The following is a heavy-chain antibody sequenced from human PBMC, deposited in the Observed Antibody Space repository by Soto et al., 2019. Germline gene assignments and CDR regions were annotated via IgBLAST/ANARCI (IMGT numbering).Heavy chain of an antibody. D-gene: IGHD6-19*01. CDR3: ARVYKPGLAVAFAKGCFDY. CDR1: GFTFSNYY. V-gene: IGHV3-11*06. CDR2: ISSSSSYT. Sequence: VQLVESGGGLVKPGGSLRLSCAASGFTFSNYYMSWIRQAPGKGLEWVSYISSSSSYTNYADSVKGRFTISRDNAKNSLYLQMNSLRAEDTAVYYCARVYKPGLAVAFAKGCFDYWGQGTLVTVST. J-gene: IGHJ4*02.